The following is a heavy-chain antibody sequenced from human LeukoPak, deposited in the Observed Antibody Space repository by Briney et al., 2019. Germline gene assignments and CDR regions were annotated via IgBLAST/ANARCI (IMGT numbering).Heavy chain of an antibody. CDR1: GFKFSNYW. Sequence: GESLRISCKGSGFKFSNYWIGWVRQMPGKGLEWMGIIDPRDPDTRYSPSLPGQVTISVDKSKNTAYLQYSSLKASDTAMYYCARRRTTGRVDAFDIWGQGTMVTVSS. J-gene: IGHJ3*02. CDR3: ARRRTTGRVDAFDI. D-gene: IGHD1-1*01. CDR2: IDPRDPDT. V-gene: IGHV5-51*01.